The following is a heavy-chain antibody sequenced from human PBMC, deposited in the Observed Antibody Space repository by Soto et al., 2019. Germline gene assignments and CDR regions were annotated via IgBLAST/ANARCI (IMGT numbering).Heavy chain of an antibody. CDR2: IYYSGST. J-gene: IGHJ6*02. CDR1: GGSVSSGSYY. Sequence: SETLSLTCTVSGGSVSSGSYYWSWIRQPPGKGLEWIGYIYYSGSTNYNPSLKSRVTISVDTSKNQFSLKLSSVTAADTAVYYCARGQWLRLYYYYGMDVWGQGTTVTVS. D-gene: IGHD5-12*01. CDR3: ARGQWLRLYYYYGMDV. V-gene: IGHV4-61*01.